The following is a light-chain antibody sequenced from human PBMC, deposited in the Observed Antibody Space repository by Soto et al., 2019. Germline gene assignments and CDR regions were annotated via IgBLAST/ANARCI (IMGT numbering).Light chain of an antibody. CDR2: GAF. J-gene: IGKJ4*02. CDR1: QSVDSNY. V-gene: IGKV3-20*01. CDR3: QQYAKSTPT. Sequence: EIVLTQSPGTLSLSAGETATLSCRASQSVDSNYLAWYQQKPGQPPRLLIYGAFSRATGIPDRFSGSGSGTDFTLTISRLEPEDFAVFYCQQYAKSTPTFGGGTKVEIK.